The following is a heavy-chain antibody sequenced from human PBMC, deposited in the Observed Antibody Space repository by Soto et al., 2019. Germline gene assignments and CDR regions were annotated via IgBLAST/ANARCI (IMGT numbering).Heavy chain of an antibody. V-gene: IGHV1-3*01. D-gene: IGHD3-22*01. Sequence: ASVKVSCKASGYTFTSYAMHWVRQAPGQRLEWMGWINAGNGNTKYSQKSQGRVTITRDTSASTAYMGLSSLRSEDTAVYYCARDSNAYYDSSGYDYWGQGTLVTVS. CDR3: ARDSNAYYDSSGYDY. CDR1: GYTFTSYA. J-gene: IGHJ4*02. CDR2: INAGNGNT.